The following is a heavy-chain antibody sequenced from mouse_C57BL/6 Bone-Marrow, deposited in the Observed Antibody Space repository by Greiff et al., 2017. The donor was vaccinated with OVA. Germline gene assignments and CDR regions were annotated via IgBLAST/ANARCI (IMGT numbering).Heavy chain of an antibody. J-gene: IGHJ2*01. CDR2: IYPRSGNT. CDR3: AIRDYVYYFDY. D-gene: IGHD2-4*01. V-gene: IGHV1-81*01. CDR1: GYTFTSYG. Sequence: VQLQESGAELARPGASVKLSCKASGYTFTSYGISWVKQRTGQGLEWIGEIYPRSGNTYYNEKFKGKATLTADKSSSTAYMELRSLTSEDSAVYFCAIRDYVYYFDYWGQGTTLTVSS.